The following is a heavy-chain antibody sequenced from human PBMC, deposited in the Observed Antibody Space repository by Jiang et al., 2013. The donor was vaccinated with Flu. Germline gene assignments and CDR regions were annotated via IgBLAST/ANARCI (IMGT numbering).Heavy chain of an antibody. V-gene: IGHV5-51*01. D-gene: IGHD4-17*01. J-gene: IGHJ5*02. CDR3: TRAIDGDFWFDP. CDR2: IYAGDSNT. Sequence: PGESLKISCKDSGYSFTNYWIGWVRQMPGKGLEWMGIIYAGDSNTKYSPSFQGQVIISVDKSINTAYLQWSSLEASDTATYYCTRAIDGDFWFDPWGQGTLVTVSS. CDR1: GYSFTNYW.